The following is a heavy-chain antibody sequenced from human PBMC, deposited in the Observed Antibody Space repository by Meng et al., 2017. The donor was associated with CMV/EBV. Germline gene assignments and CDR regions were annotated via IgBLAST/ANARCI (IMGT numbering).Heavy chain of an antibody. J-gene: IGHJ6*02. Sequence: SVKVSCKASGGTFSSYAISWVRQAPGQGLEWMGGIIPIFGTANYAQKFQGRVTITTDESTSTAYVELSSLRSEDTAVYYCARPVTIGYCSSTSCYYPYGMDVWGQGTTVTVSS. CDR3: ARPVTIGYCSSTSCYYPYGMDV. D-gene: IGHD2-2*01. CDR2: IIPIFGTA. CDR1: GGTFSSYA. V-gene: IGHV1-69*05.